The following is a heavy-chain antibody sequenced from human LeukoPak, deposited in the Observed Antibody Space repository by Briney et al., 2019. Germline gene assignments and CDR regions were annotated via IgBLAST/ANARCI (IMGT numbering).Heavy chain of an antibody. CDR2: ISYDGSNQ. J-gene: IGHJ4*02. CDR3: AKDRFYYDSSGHNFDY. V-gene: IGHV3-30*18. CDR1: GFSFSGYG. Sequence: PGGCLRLSCAASGFSFSGYGMHWVRQAPGKGLEWVAVISYDGSNQYYADSVKGRFTISRDNSKNTLYLQMNSLRAEDTAVYYCAKDRFYYDSSGHNFDYWGQGTLVTVSS. D-gene: IGHD3-22*01.